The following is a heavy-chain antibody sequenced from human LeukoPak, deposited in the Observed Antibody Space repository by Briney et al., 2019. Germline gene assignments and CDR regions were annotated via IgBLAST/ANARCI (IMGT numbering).Heavy chain of an antibody. CDR2: IYTSGST. CDR3: ARAHDSSAGGAFDV. D-gene: IGHD3-22*01. V-gene: IGHV4-4*07. Sequence: PSETLSLTCTVSGGSISSYYWSWIRQPAGKELGWIGRIYTSGSTNYNPSLKSRVTMSVDTSKNHFSLRLSSVTAADTAMYYCARAHDSSAGGAFDVWGQGTMVIVSS. CDR1: GGSISSYY. J-gene: IGHJ3*01.